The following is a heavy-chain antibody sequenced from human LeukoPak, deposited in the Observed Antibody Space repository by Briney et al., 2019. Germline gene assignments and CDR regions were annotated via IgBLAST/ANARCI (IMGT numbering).Heavy chain of an antibody. CDR2: IAHDGTT. Sequence: SETLSLTCGVSGGSIDITNYWSWVRPAPGKGLEWIGEIAHDGTTNYNPSLRSRVAMSFDRANNQFSLSLTSVTAADTAVYYCTREDRPYCPFAYWGQGVLVTVSS. CDR3: TREDRPYCPFAY. D-gene: IGHD1-26*01. CDR1: GGSIDITNY. V-gene: IGHV4-4*02. J-gene: IGHJ4*02.